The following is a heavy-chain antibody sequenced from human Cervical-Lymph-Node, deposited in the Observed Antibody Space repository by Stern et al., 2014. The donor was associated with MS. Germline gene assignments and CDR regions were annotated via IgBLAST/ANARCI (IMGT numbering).Heavy chain of an antibody. CDR1: GFSLSPRGGG. CDR2: IYWDDDK. CDR3: AHSWGDSGSYLLDY. J-gene: IGHJ4*02. Sequence: VTLRESGPTLVKPPQTLTLTCTFSGFSLSPRGGGVGLIRPPPGKAPEWVFLIYWDDDKRYSPSLKSRLTITKDTSKNQVVLTMTNMDPVDTATYYCAHSWGDSGSYLLDYWGQGTLVTVSS. D-gene: IGHD1-26*01. V-gene: IGHV2-5*02.